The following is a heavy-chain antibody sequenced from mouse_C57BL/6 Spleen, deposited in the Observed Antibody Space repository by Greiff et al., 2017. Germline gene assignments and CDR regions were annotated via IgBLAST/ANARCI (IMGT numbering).Heavy chain of an antibody. CDR2: INPDGGST. CDR1: GFTFTDYY. Sequence: DVQLQESEGGLVQPGSSMKLSCTASGFTFTDYYMPWVRQVPEKGLEWVANINPDGGSTYYLHSLKGRFIISGDNAENILYLQMSSLKSEDTATCYGARDGDYFDYWGKGTTLTVSS. J-gene: IGHJ2*01. CDR3: ARDGDYFDY. V-gene: IGHV5-16*01.